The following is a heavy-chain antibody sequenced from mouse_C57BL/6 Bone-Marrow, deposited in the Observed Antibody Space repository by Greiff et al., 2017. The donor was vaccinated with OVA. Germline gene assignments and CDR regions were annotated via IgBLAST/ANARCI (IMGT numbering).Heavy chain of an antibody. CDR1: GFSIKDDY. CDR3: TTKRGNGSSYVPLYWYFDV. CDR2: IDPENGDT. Sequence: VQLQQSGAELVRPGASVKLSCTASGFSIKDDYMHWVKQRPEQGLEWIGWIDPENGDTEYASKFQGKATITADTSSNTAYLQLSSLTSEDTAVYYCTTKRGNGSSYVPLYWYFDVWGTGTTVTVSS. V-gene: IGHV14-4*01. J-gene: IGHJ1*03. D-gene: IGHD1-1*01.